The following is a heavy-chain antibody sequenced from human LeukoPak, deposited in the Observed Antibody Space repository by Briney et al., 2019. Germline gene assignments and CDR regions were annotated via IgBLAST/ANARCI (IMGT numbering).Heavy chain of an antibody. CDR2: ISSSSSYI. V-gene: IGHV3-21*01. CDR3: ARDSAESCGSDD. D-gene: IGHD5-18*01. J-gene: IGHJ4*02. CDR1: GFTFSSYS. Sequence: KPGGSLRLSCAASGFTFSSYSMNWVRQAPGKGLEWVSSISSSSSYIYYADSVKGRFTISRDNAKNSLYLQMNSLRAEDTAVYYCARDSAESCGSDDWGQGTRVTVSS.